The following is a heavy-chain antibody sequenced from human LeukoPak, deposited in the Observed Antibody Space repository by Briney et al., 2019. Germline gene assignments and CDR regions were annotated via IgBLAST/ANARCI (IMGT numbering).Heavy chain of an antibody. CDR2: IYYSGST. J-gene: IGHJ4*02. Sequence: PSETLSLTCTVSGGSISSSGYYWGWIRQPPGKGLEWIGSIYYSGSTYYNPSLKSRVTISVDTSKNQFSLKLSSVTAADTAVYYCARQAYSNHHFDYWGQGTLVTVSS. CDR3: ARQAYSNHHFDY. D-gene: IGHD4-11*01. V-gene: IGHV4-39*01. CDR1: GGSISSSGYY.